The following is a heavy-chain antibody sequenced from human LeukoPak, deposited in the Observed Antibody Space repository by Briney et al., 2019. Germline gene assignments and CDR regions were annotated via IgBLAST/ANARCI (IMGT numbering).Heavy chain of an antibody. V-gene: IGHV3-7*01. Sequence: GGSLRLSCAASGLTLSGQWMNWVRQAPGQGLEWVANIKHDGSEKYYVDSVKGRFTISRDDAKNSLSLQMNSVRAEDTAVYYCARDFSDSSGYYYYFDYWGQGTLVTVSS. CDR2: IKHDGSEK. CDR3: ARDFSDSSGYYYYFDY. D-gene: IGHD3-22*01. J-gene: IGHJ4*02. CDR1: GLTLSGQW.